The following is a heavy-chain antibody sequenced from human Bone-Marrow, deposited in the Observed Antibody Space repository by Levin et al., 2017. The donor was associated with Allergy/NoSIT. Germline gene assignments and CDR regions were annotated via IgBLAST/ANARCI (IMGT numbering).Heavy chain of an antibody. J-gene: IGHJ3*02. D-gene: IGHD3-10*01. CDR2: INPNSGGT. CDR1: GYTFTGYY. CDR3: ARLGFGDSSGDAFDI. V-gene: IGHV1-2*02. Sequence: ASVKVSCKASGYTFTGYYMHWVRQAPGQGLEWMGWINPNSGGTNYAQKFQGRVTMTRDTSISTAYMELSRLRSDDTAVYYCARLGFGDSSGDAFDIWGQGTMVTVSS.